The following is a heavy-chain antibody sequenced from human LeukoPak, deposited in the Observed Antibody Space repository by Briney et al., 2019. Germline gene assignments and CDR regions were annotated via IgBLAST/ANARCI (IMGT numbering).Heavy chain of an antibody. D-gene: IGHD5-18*01. CDR3: ARVGFGGYSYGYVDF. CDR2: IYYSGST. V-gene: IGHV4-59*08. CDR1: GGSISSYY. J-gene: IGHJ4*02. Sequence: SETLSLTCTVSGGSISSYYWSWIRQPPGKGLEWIGYIYYSGSTNYNPSLKSRVTISVDTSKNQFSLRLSSVTAANTAVYYCARVGFGGYSYGYVDFWGQGTLVTVSS.